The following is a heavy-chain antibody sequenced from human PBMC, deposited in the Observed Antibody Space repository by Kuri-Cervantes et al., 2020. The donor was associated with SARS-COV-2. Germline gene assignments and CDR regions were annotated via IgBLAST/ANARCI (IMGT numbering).Heavy chain of an antibody. D-gene: IGHD3-3*01. CDR1: GGSFSGY. J-gene: IGHJ4*02. V-gene: IGHV4-34*01. CDR2: INHSGTT. Sequence: SQTLSLTCAVSGGSFSGYWSWVRQPPGRGLEWIGEINHSGTTTSNPSLKSRVTISLDTSRDQILLRLSSVTAADTAVYYCASGNYDFSSGYYPFDYWGQGTPVTVSS. CDR3: ASGNYDFSSGYYPFDY.